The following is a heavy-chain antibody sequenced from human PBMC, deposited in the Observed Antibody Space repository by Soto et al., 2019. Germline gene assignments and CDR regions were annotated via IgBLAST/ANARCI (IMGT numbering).Heavy chain of an antibody. D-gene: IGHD3-3*02. CDR2: ISIGATAI. CDR3: ARDNGLAGSFDP. V-gene: IGHV3-48*02. Sequence: PGGSLRLSCAASGFTFRSYSMNWVRQAPGKGLEWISYISIGATAIFYADSVKGRFTISRDDAKNSLYLEMNSLRDEDTSVYYRARDNGLAGSFDPWGQGALVTVSS. CDR1: GFTFRSYS. J-gene: IGHJ5*02.